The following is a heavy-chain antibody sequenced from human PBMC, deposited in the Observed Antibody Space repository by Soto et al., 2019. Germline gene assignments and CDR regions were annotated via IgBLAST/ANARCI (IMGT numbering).Heavy chain of an antibody. V-gene: IGHV3-9*01. J-gene: IGHJ4*02. CDR1: GFTFDDYA. Sequence: EVQLVESGGGLVQPGRSLRLSCAASGFTFDDYAMHWVRQAPGKGLEWVSGISWNSGSIGYADSVKGRFTISRDNAKNSLYLQMNSLRAEDTALYYCAKVIEKQWPVPFDYWGQGTLVTVSS. D-gene: IGHD6-19*01. CDR3: AKVIEKQWPVPFDY. CDR2: ISWNSGSI.